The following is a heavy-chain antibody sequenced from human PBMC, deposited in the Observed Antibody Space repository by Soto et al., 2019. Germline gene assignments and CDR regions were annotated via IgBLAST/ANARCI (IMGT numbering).Heavy chain of an antibody. V-gene: IGHV3-74*01. J-gene: IGHJ3*02. CDR1: GFTFSYYW. CDR3: AREDRGAFDI. CDR2: IHSDGSST. Sequence: EVQLVESGGGLVRPGGSLRLSCAASGFTFSYYWMHWVRQAPGKGLVWVSRIHSDGSSTTYADFVKGRFIISRDNARNTVHLQMNSVRVEDTAVYYCAREDRGAFDIWGQGTVVTVSS. D-gene: IGHD1-26*01.